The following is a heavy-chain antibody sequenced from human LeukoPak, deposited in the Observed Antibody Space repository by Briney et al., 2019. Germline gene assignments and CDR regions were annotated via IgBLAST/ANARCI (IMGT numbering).Heavy chain of an antibody. Sequence: SETLSLTCTVSRGSISGYSWSWIRQSPGGGLEWIGYIHYSGDTAYNPSLRSRVTMSVDTSKNQLSLQLRSMTSADAAVYYCVRGPYGASISKWFDPWGQGTQVIVSP. CDR2: IHYSGDT. D-gene: IGHD3-10*01. J-gene: IGHJ5*02. V-gene: IGHV4-59*01. CDR3: VRGPYGASISKWFDP. CDR1: RGSISGYS.